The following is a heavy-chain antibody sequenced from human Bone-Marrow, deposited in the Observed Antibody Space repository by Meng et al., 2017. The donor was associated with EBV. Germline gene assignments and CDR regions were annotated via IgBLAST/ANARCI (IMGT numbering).Heavy chain of an antibody. J-gene: IGHJ4*02. CDR1: GGTFSSYA. CDR3: ASESGRGYTPDY. CDR2: LIPMFGAP. V-gene: IGHV1-69*01. Sequence: QGQLVQAGAEVKKPGSSVKVSCKTSGGTFSSYAISWVRQAPGQGLEWMGGLIPMFGAPNYAQKFQDRVTITADESTSTHYMDLTSLRSEDTAVYYCASESGRGYTPDYWGQGTLVTVSS. D-gene: IGHD5-12*01.